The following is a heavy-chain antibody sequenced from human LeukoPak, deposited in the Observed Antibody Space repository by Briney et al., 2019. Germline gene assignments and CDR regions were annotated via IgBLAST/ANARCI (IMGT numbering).Heavy chain of an antibody. CDR1: GGSISSISYY. V-gene: IGHV4-39*07. Sequence: SETLSLTCPVPGGSISSISYYWGWIGQPPGKGLEWIGSIYYSGSTYYNPSLKSRVTISVDTSKNQFSLKLSSVTAADTAVYYCARVSYYDIGTNWGQGTLVTVSS. CDR3: ARVSYYDIGTN. CDR2: IYYSGST. J-gene: IGHJ4*02. D-gene: IGHD3-22*01.